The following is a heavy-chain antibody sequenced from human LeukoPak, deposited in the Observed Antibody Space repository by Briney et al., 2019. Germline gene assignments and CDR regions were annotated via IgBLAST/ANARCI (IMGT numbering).Heavy chain of an antibody. CDR2: INHSGST. Sequence: SETLSLTCAVYGGSFSGYYWSWIRQPPGKGLEWIGEINHSGSTNYNPSLKSRVTISVDTSMNQFSLKLSSVTAADTAVYYCARLRYYDSSGYLEGADDAFDIWGQGTMVTVSS. CDR1: GGSFSGYY. V-gene: IGHV4-34*01. D-gene: IGHD3-22*01. J-gene: IGHJ3*02. CDR3: ARLRYYDSSGYLEGADDAFDI.